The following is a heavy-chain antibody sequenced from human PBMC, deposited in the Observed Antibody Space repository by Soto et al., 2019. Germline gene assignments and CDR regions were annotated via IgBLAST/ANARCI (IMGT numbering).Heavy chain of an antibody. J-gene: IGHJ5*02. CDR1: GGFLSESY. D-gene: IGHD3-16*01. V-gene: IGHV4-34*01. CDR3: VRIRYQLPSSVLWLDP. CDR2: INHVGGT. Sequence: SEALSLTCAVYGGFLSESYWTWIRQPPGKGLEWIGEINHVGGTNYNPSLKSRVTMSVDTSQNQFSLRLISVTAADTAMYFCVRIRYQLPSSVLWLDPWGQGTPVTVSS.